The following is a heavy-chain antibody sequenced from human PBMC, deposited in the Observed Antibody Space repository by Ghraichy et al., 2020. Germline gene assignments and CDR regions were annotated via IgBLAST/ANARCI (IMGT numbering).Heavy chain of an antibody. V-gene: IGHV1-46*01. CDR1: GYTFTSYY. CDR3: ASRGPEDSSGYSNGLLEFDY. J-gene: IGHJ4*02. Sequence: ASVKVSCKASGYTFTSYYMHWVRQAPGQGLEWMGIINPSGGSTSYAQKFQGRVTMTRDTSTSTVYMELSSLRSEDTAVYYCASRGPEDSSGYSNGLLEFDYWGQGTLVTVSS. D-gene: IGHD3-22*01. CDR2: INPSGGST.